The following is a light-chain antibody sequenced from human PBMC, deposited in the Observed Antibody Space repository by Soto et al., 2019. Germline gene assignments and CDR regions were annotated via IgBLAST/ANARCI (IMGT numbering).Light chain of an antibody. CDR2: LHSDGRH. Sequence: QSVLTQSPSASASLGASVMLTCTLSSGHSTYAIAWHQQQPEKGPRYLMKLHSDGRHTKGDGIPDRFSAYRSGAECYLTISSLQSEDEADHYCQTWGTGPWVFGGGTKLTVL. J-gene: IGLJ3*02. CDR1: SGHSTYA. V-gene: IGLV4-69*01. CDR3: QTWGTGPWV.